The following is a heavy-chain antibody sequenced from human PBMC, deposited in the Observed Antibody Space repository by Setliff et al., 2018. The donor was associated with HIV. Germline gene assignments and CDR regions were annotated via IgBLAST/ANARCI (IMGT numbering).Heavy chain of an antibody. V-gene: IGHV4-34*01. CDR3: ARGSRQLTIFGVVFKTNYYFMDV. D-gene: IGHD3-3*01. Sequence: PSETLSLTCAVYGGSFSGYYWSWIRQPPGKRLEWIGEINHDRTTNYNPSLKSRVTISVDTSKNQFSLTLNSVTAADTAVYYCARGSRQLTIFGVVFKTNYYFMDVWGKGTAVTVSS. CDR2: INHDRTT. CDR1: GGSFSGYY. J-gene: IGHJ6*03.